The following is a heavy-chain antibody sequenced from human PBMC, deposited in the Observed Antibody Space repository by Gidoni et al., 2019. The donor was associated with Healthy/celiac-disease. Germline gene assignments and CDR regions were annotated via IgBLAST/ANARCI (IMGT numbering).Heavy chain of an antibody. CDR2: INPSGGST. Sequence: QVQLVQYGAEGKKPGASVKVSCKASGYTFTSYSLHWVRLAPGQGLEWRGIINPSGGSTIYAQKFQGRVTLTRDTSTSTVYMELSSLRSEDTAVYYGARYRERHRWLQSNYWGQGTLVTVSS. CDR3: ARYRERHRWLQSNY. D-gene: IGHD5-12*01. V-gene: IGHV1-46*01. J-gene: IGHJ4*02. CDR1: GYTFTSYS.